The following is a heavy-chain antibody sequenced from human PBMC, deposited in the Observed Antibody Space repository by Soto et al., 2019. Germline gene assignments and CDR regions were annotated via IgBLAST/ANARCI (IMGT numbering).Heavy chain of an antibody. CDR1: GFTFSKYG. V-gene: IGHV3-33*01. J-gene: IGHJ4*02. CDR3: ARDDDNDANALDY. CDR2: IWNDGIRK. Sequence: GGSLRLSCAASGFTFSKYGMHWVRQAPGKGLEWVALIWNDGIRKVYVDSVKGRFTISRDNSKNTLDLQMNNLRDEDTAVYYCARDDDNDANALDYWGPGTLVTISS.